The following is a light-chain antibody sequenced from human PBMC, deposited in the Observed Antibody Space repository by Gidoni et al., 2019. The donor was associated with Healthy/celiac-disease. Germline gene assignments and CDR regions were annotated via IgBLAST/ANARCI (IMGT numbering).Light chain of an antibody. CDR3: CSYAGSYSKV. Sequence: SALTQPRPVAGSPGQSVTISCTGTSSDVGGSNYVSWYQHHPGKAPKLMIYDVSKRPSGVPDRFSGSKSGNTASLTISGLLREDEADYYCCSYAGSYSKVFGGGTKLTVL. CDR2: DVS. V-gene: IGLV2-11*01. CDR1: SSDVGGSNY. J-gene: IGLJ3*02.